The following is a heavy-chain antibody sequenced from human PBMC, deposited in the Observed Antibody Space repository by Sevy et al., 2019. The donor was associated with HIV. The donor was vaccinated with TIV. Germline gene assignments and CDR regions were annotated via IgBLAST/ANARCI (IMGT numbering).Heavy chain of an antibody. CDR3: ARVFLYGSYYYYYGMDV. J-gene: IGHJ6*02. D-gene: IGHD2-8*02. V-gene: IGHV4-34*01. CDR1: GGSFSGYY. CDR2: INHSGST. Sequence: SETPSLTCAVYGGSFSGYYWSWIRQPPGKGLEWIGEINHSGSTNYNPSLKSRVTISVDTSKNQFSLKLSSVTAADTAVYYCARVFLYGSYYYYYGMDVWGQGTTVTVSS.